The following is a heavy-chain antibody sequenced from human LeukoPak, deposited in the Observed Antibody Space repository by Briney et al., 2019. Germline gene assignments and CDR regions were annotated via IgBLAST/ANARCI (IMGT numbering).Heavy chain of an antibody. CDR2: IKQDGSEK. D-gene: IGHD4-11*01. J-gene: IGHJ4*02. CDR1: GFTFSNAW. CDR3: ASGIGSNLPDY. Sequence: PGGSLRLSCAASGFTFSNAWMSWVRQAPGKGLEWVANIKQDGSEKYYVDSVKGRFTISRDNAKNSLYLQMNSLRVEDTAVYYCASGIGSNLPDYWGQGTLVTVSS. V-gene: IGHV3-7*01.